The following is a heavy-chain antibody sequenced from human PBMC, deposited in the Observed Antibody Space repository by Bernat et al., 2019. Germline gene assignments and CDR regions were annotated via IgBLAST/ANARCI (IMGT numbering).Heavy chain of an antibody. CDR3: AADRNANENYYYYYMDV. V-gene: IGHV1-58*01. Sequence: QMQLVQSGPEVKKPGTSVKVSCKASGFTFTSSAVQWVRQARGQRLEWIGWIVVGSGNTNYAQKFQERVTITRDMSTSTAYMELSSLRSEDTAVYYCAADRNANENYYYYYMDVWGKGTTVTVSS. D-gene: IGHD1-1*01. CDR2: IVVGSGNT. CDR1: GFTFTSSA. J-gene: IGHJ6*03.